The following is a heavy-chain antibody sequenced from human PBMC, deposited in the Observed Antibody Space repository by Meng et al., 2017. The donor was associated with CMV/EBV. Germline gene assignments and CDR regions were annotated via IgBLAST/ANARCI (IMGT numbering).Heavy chain of an antibody. J-gene: IGHJ4*02. CDR1: GYTFTGYY. CDR2: INPSGGST. CDR3: ARDRYFDY. Sequence: KVSSKAAGYTFTGYYMHWGRQAPGQGLEWMGWINPSGGSTSYAQKFQGRVTMTRDTSTSTVYMELSSLRSEDTAVYYCARDRYFDYWGQGTLVTVSS. V-gene: IGHV1-46*01.